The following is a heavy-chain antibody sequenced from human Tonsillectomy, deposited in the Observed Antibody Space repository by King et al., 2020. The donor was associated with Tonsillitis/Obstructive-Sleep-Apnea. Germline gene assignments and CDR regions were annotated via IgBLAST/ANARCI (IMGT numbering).Heavy chain of an antibody. Sequence: QLVQSGAEVKKPGSSVKVSCKASGGTFSSFAFSWVRLAPGQGLEWIGGIAPIFGATNYAQRFQGRLTITADDSMSTAYMELSSLRSDDTAVYYCARDWEYYSSSPFYYYYMDVWGKGTTVTVSS. J-gene: IGHJ6*03. CDR3: ARDWEYYSSSPFYYYYMDV. CDR1: GGTFSSFA. CDR2: IAPIFGAT. D-gene: IGHD6-6*01. V-gene: IGHV1-69*12.